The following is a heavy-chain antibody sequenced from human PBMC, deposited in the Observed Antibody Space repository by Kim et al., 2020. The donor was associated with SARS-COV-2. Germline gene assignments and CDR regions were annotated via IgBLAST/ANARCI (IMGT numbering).Heavy chain of an antibody. D-gene: IGHD3-22*01. Sequence: VKGRFTISRDNAKNSLYLQMNSLRAEDTAVYYCARGVDDSSGFILGGPDYWGQGTLVTVSS. V-gene: IGHV3-48*03. CDR3: ARGVDDSSGFILGGPDY. J-gene: IGHJ4*02.